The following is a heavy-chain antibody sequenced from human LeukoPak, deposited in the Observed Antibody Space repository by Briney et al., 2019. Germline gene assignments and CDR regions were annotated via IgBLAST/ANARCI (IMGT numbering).Heavy chain of an antibody. V-gene: IGHV1-18*01. Sequence: ASVKVSCMASGYTFTRYGISWVRHAPGEGLEWMGWIRADNGNTNYAKKLQGRDTMPTDTSTSTAYMELRNLKSDDTAVYYCARPRAAADTYYFDYWGQGTLVTVSS. CDR2: IRADNGNT. CDR3: ARPRAAADTYYFDY. D-gene: IGHD6-13*01. CDR1: GYTFTRYG. J-gene: IGHJ4*02.